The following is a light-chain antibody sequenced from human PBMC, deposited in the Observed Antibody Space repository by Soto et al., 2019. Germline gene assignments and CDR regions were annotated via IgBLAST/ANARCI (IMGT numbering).Light chain of an antibody. CDR3: QSYASSLSANFV. CDR1: SSDVGGYNY. Sequence: QSVLTQPASVSGSPGQSITISCTGTSSDVGGYNYVSWYQQHPGKAPKLMIYEVSNRPSGVSNRFSGSKSGNTASLTISGLQAEDEADYYCQSYASSLSANFVFGTGTKVTVL. V-gene: IGLV2-14*01. CDR2: EVS. J-gene: IGLJ1*01.